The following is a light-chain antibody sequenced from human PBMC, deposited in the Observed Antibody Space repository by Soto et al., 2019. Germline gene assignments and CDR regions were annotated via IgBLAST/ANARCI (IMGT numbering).Light chain of an antibody. Sequence: QSVLTQPPSVSEAPRQRVTISCSGSSSNIENNAVNWYQQLPGKAPKLLIYYDDLLPSGVSDRFSGSKSGTSASLAISGLQSEDEADYYCAAWDDSLNGVVFGGGTKRTVL. J-gene: IGLJ2*01. CDR2: YDD. CDR3: AAWDDSLNGVV. V-gene: IGLV1-36*01. CDR1: SSNIENNA.